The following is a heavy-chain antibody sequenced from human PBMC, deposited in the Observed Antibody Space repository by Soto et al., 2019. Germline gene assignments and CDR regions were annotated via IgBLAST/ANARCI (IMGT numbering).Heavy chain of an antibody. Sequence: GASVKVSCKASGYTFIGYYMHWVRQAPGQGLEWMGWINPNSGDTNYAQKFQGRVTMTRDTSISTAYTELSRLRFDDTAVYYCVRARTNYYNTSDYDFWGQGTLVTVSS. D-gene: IGHD3-22*01. V-gene: IGHV1-2*02. CDR2: INPNSGDT. CDR1: GYTFIGYY. CDR3: VRARTNYYNTSDYDF. J-gene: IGHJ4*02.